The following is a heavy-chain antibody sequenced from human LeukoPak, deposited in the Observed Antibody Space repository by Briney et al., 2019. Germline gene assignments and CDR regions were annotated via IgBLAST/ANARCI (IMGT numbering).Heavy chain of an antibody. J-gene: IGHJ2*01. CDR3: ARDKAHGDYALRWYFDL. Sequence: GRSLRLSCAASGFTFSSYGMHWVRQAPGKGLEWVAVIWYDGSNKYYADSVKGRFTISRDNSKNTLYLQMNSLRAEDTAVYYCARDKAHGDYALRWYFDLWGRGTLVTVSS. CDR1: GFTFSSYG. V-gene: IGHV3-33*01. CDR2: IWYDGSNK. D-gene: IGHD4-17*01.